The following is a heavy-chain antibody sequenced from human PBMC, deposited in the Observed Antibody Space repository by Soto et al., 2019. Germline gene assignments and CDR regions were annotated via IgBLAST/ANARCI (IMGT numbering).Heavy chain of an antibody. CDR2: IYYDGTT. D-gene: IGHD5-18*01. CDR3: ARSGYSYGFGYYYDY. CDR1: GGSISRYY. Sequence: PSETLSLTCTVSGGSISRYYWSWMRQPPGKGLEWIGYIYYDGTTSYSPSLKSRVTISVDTSNNQFSLRLSSVTAADTAVYYCARSGYSYGFGYYYDYWGQGTLVTVSS. J-gene: IGHJ4*02. V-gene: IGHV4-59*01.